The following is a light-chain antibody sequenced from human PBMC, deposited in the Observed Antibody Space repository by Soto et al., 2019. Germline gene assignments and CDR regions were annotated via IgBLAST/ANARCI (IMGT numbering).Light chain of an antibody. CDR1: QSVSSN. V-gene: IGKV3-15*01. J-gene: IGKJ5*01. CDR2: GAS. Sequence: EIVMTQSPATLSVSPGERATLSCRASQSVSSNLAWYQQKPGQAPRLLIYGASTRATGIPARFSGSGSGTDFTLTISSLEPEDFAFYYCQQRSNWPPSITFGQGTRLEIK. CDR3: QQRSNWPPSIT.